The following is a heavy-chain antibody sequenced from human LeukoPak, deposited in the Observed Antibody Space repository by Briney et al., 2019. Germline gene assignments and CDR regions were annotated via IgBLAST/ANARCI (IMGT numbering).Heavy chain of an antibody. CDR2: IYHSGST. Sequence: QTLSLTCAVSGGSISSGGYSWSWIRQPPGKGLEWIGYIYHSGSTYYNPSLKSRVTISVDRSKNQFSLKLSSVTAADTAVYYCARADTNMLDYWGQGTLVTVSS. D-gene: IGHD5-18*01. J-gene: IGHJ4*02. V-gene: IGHV4-30-2*01. CDR1: GGSISSGGYS. CDR3: ARADTNMLDY.